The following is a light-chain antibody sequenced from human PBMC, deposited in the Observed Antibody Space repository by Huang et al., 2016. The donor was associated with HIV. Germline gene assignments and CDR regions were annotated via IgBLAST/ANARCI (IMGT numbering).Light chain of an antibody. CDR1: QDITTF. CDR2: GAS. CDR3: QQLTTYPIT. J-gene: IGKJ5*01. V-gene: IGKV1-9*01. Sequence: IQLTQSPPSVSASVGDSVTFTCRASQDITTFLAWYQQKPGKAPQLLISGASTLQNEVPSRFRGSGSGTDCPLTISSLQPEDIATYYCQQLTTYPITFGPGTRLEIK.